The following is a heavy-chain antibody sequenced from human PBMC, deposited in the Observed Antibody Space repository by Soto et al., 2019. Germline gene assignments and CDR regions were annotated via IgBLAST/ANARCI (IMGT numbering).Heavy chain of an antibody. J-gene: IGHJ4*02. V-gene: IGHV3-23*01. Sequence: GGSLRLSCVASEFSFSRYAMTWVRQAAGKGLQWVAGLGPDGRNTFYGESVRGRFTISRDNSRNTLYLQMSSLRAEDTAVYFCVKQMTTWTDSFFDFWGQGIQVTVS. CDR3: VKQMTTWTDSFFDF. CDR1: EFSFSRYA. CDR2: LGPDGRNT. D-gene: IGHD4-17*01.